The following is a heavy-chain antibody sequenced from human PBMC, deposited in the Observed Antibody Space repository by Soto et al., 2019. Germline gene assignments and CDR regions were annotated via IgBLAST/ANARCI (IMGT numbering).Heavy chain of an antibody. V-gene: IGHV3-23*01. D-gene: IGHD1-20*01. CDR1: GFTFSNYA. Sequence: PGGSLRLSCAAPGFTFSNYAMNWVRQAPGKGLEWVSVISGSGGSTYYADSVKGRFTISRDNSKNTLYLQMNSLRGEDTAVYYCARGTSNWSWKFDYWGQGILVTV. J-gene: IGHJ4*02. CDR2: ISGSGGST. CDR3: ARGTSNWSWKFDY.